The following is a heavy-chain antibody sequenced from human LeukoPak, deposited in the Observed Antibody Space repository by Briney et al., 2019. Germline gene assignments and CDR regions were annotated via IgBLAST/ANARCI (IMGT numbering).Heavy chain of an antibody. CDR3: AADGEDGYDSFVVGDRFDY. CDR1: GFTFTSSA. Sequence: SVKVSCKASGFTFTSSAVQWVRQARGQRLEWIGWIVVGSGNTNYAQKFQERVTITRDMSTSTAYMELSSLRSEDTAVYHCAADGEDGYDSFVVGDRFDYWGQGALVTVSS. V-gene: IGHV1-58*01. J-gene: IGHJ4*02. CDR2: IVVGSGNT. D-gene: IGHD5-12*01.